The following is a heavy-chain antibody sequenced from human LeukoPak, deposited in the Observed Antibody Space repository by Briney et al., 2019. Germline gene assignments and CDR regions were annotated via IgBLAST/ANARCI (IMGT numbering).Heavy chain of an antibody. J-gene: IGHJ4*02. D-gene: IGHD3-3*01. V-gene: IGHV3-7*01. CDR2: INPDGSNM. CDR1: GFSFSSYW. CDR3: VSGFLQWLY. Sequence: GGPLRLSCAASGFSFSSYWMSWVRQAPGKGLEGVANINPDGSNMLYVDSVKGRFTISRDNAKNSLYLQMNNLRAEDTAVYFCVSGFLQWLYWGQGTLVTVSS.